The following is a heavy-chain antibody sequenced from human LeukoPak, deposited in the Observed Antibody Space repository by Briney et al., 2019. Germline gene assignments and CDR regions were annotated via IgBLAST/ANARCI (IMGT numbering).Heavy chain of an antibody. CDR2: MYYTGST. Sequence: PSETLSLTCIVSGGAISSGSYYWGWIRQPPGKGLEWIGSMYYTGSTYNSPSLKSRVTISVDTSKNQFSLKLSSVTAADTAVYYCARGGTRGYSYGPPLDYWGQGTLVTVSS. CDR1: GGAISSGSYY. V-gene: IGHV4-39*07. CDR3: ARGGTRGYSYGPPLDY. J-gene: IGHJ4*02. D-gene: IGHD5-18*01.